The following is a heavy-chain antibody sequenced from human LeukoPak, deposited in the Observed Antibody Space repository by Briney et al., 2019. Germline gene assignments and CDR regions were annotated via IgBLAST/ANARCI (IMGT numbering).Heavy chain of an antibody. CDR3: ARQAPYGDYFDY. V-gene: IGHV4-59*08. CDR1: GGSISSYY. J-gene: IGHJ4*02. D-gene: IGHD4-17*01. CDR2: IYYSGST. Sequence: SETLSLTCTVSGGSISSYYWSWIRQPPGKGLEWIGYIYYSGSTNYNPSLKSRVTIPVDTSKNQFSLKLSSVTAADTAVYYCARQAPYGDYFDYWGQGTLVTVSS.